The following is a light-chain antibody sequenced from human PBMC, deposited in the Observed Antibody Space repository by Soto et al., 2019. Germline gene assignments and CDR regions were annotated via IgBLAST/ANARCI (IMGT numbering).Light chain of an antibody. Sequence: QSVLTQPPSVSGAPGQRVTISCTGSSSNIGAGYDVHWYQQVTGTAPKLLIYVNNNRPSGVPDRFSGSKSGTSASLVITGLQAEDEADYYCQSYDSSLSASVFGGGTKLTVL. CDR1: SSNIGAGYD. CDR3: QSYDSSLSASV. V-gene: IGLV1-40*01. CDR2: VNN. J-gene: IGLJ3*02.